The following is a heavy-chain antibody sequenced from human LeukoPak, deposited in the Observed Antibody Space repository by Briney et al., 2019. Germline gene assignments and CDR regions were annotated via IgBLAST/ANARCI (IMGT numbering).Heavy chain of an antibody. CDR1: GGSISSGGYY. Sequence: PSETLSLTCTVSGGSISSGGYYWSWIRQHPGKGLEWIGYIYYSGSTYYNPSLKSRVTISVDTSKNQFSLKLSSVTAADTAVYYCARGRSSGWYVGYYYYGMDVWGQGTTATVSS. CDR3: ARGRSSGWYVGYYYYGMDV. V-gene: IGHV4-31*03. J-gene: IGHJ6*02. D-gene: IGHD6-19*01. CDR2: IYYSGST.